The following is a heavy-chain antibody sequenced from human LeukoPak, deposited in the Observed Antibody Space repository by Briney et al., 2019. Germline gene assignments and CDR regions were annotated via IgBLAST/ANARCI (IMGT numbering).Heavy chain of an antibody. CDR1: GFTFSSYA. Sequence: GGSLRLSCAASGFTFSSYATSWVRQAPGKGLEWVSAISGSGGSTYYADSVKGRFTISRDNSKNTLYLQMNSLRAEDTAVYYCARAPRTANHVDYWGQGTLVTVSS. CDR3: ARAPRTANHVDY. CDR2: ISGSGGST. V-gene: IGHV3-23*01. D-gene: IGHD1-14*01. J-gene: IGHJ4*02.